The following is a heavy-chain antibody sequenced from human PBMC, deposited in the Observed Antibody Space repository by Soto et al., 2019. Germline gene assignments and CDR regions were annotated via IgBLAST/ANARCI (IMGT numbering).Heavy chain of an antibody. Sequence: GASVKVSCKASGYTFTSYGISWVRQAPGQGLEWMGWISAYNGNTNYAQKLQGRVTMTTDTSTSTAYMELRSLRSDDTAVYYCARDYSSSWYPPPFDPWGQGTLDTVSS. J-gene: IGHJ5*02. CDR1: GYTFTSYG. CDR2: ISAYNGNT. D-gene: IGHD6-13*01. V-gene: IGHV1-18*01. CDR3: ARDYSSSWYPPPFDP.